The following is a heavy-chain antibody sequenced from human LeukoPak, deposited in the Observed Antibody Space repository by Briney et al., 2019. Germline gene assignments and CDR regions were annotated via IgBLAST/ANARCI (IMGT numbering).Heavy chain of an antibody. CDR1: GGSISSGSYY. V-gene: IGHV4-61*02. Sequence: SETLSHTCTVSGGSISSGSYYWSWIRQPAGKGLGWIGRIYTSGSTNYNPSLKSRVTISVDTSKNQFSLKLSSVTAADTAVYYCARVARKGSIVDYWGQGTLVTVSS. J-gene: IGHJ4*02. CDR2: IYTSGST. CDR3: ARVARKGSIVDY. D-gene: IGHD2-21*01.